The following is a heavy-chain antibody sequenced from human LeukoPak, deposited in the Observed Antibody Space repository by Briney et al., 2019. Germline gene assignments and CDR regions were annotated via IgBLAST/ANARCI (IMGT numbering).Heavy chain of an antibody. CDR2: ISNSGTYI. V-gene: IGHV3-11*03. Sequence: PGGSLRLSCAASGFTFSDEYMSWIRQAPGKGLEWVSYISNSGTYINYADSVRGRFTISRDNAKHSLYLQMNSLRAEDTAVYYCARSRGAGPGAYFDYWGQGTLVTVSS. D-gene: IGHD6-19*01. CDR3: ARSRGAGPGAYFDY. CDR1: GFTFSDEY. J-gene: IGHJ4*02.